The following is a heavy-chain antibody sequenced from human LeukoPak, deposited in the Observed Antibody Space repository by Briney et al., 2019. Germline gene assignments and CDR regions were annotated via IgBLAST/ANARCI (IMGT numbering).Heavy chain of an antibody. CDR2: IYSTGST. D-gene: IGHD3-9*01. Sequence: SETLSLTCTVSGVSISDYYWSWVRQPPGKGLEWIGYIYSTGSTDYNPSLKSRVTMSLETSKNQFSLNLRSVTATDTAVYYCARRTYYDTLTGYNYWYFDLWGRGTLVTVS. V-gene: IGHV4-59*01. CDR1: GVSISDYY. J-gene: IGHJ2*01. CDR3: ARRTYYDTLTGYNYWYFDL.